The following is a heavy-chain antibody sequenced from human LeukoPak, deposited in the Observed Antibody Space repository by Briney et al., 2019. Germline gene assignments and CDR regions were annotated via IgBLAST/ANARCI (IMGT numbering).Heavy chain of an antibody. CDR3: ARAALGDYIWGSYTGMDV. CDR1: GYTFTSYD. J-gene: IGHJ6*02. D-gene: IGHD3-16*01. V-gene: IGHV1-8*01. CDR2: MNPNSGNT. Sequence: ASVKVFCKASGYTFTSYDINWVRQATGQGLEWMGWMNPNSGNTGYAQKFQGRVTMTRNTSISTAYMELSSLRSEDTAVYYCARAALGDYIWGSYTGMDVWGQGTTVTVSS.